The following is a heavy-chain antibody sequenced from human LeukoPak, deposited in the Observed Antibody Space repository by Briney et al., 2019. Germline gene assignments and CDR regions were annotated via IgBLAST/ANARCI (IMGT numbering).Heavy chain of an antibody. V-gene: IGHV4-61*01. CDR2: IYYSGST. J-gene: IGHJ4*02. CDR1: GGSVSSGSYY. CDR3: ARATAGNTYGATDS. D-gene: IGHD5-18*01. Sequence: PSETLSLTCTVSGGSVSSGSYYWSWIRQPPGKGLEWIGYIYYSGSTNYNPSLKSRVTISVDTSRKQFSLKLSSVSAADTAVYYCARATAGNTYGATDSWGQGTLVTVSS.